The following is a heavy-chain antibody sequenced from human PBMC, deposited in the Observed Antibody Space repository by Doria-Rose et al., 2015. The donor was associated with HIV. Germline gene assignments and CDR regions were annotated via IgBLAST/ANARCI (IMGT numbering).Heavy chain of an antibody. J-gene: IGHJ4*02. CDR3: ARIKSSRWYHKYYFDF. Sequence: SGPVLVKPTETLTLTCTVSGLSLSSPGMGVSWIRQPPGKALEWLANIFSDEERSYKASLKSRLTISRGTSKCQVVLTMTDMDPVDTAAYYCARIKSSRWYHKYYFDFWGQGTLVIVSA. D-gene: IGHD6-13*01. CDR2: IFSDEER. V-gene: IGHV2-26*01. CDR1: GLSLSSPGMG.